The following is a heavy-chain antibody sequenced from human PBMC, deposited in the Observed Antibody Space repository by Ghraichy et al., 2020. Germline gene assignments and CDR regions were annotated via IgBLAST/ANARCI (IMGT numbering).Heavy chain of an antibody. CDR2: INHSGST. J-gene: IGHJ6*03. Sequence: SETLSLTCAVYGGSFSGYYWSWIRQPPGKGLEWIGEINHSGSTNYNPSLKSRVTISVDTSKNQFSLKLSSVTAADTAVYYCARDSGWYGDYYYYYYMDVWGKGTTVTVSS. CDR3: ARDSGWYGDYYYYYYMDV. V-gene: IGHV4-34*01. CDR1: GGSFSGYY. D-gene: IGHD6-19*01.